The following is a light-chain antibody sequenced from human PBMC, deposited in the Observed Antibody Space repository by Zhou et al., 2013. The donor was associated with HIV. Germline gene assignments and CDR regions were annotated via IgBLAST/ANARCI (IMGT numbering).Light chain of an antibody. CDR1: QSVFSN. CDR2: GAS. V-gene: IGKV3-20*01. CDR3: QHYGVSPYT. J-gene: IGKJ2*01. Sequence: EVVMTQSPSTLSVSPGERVTLSCRASQSVFSNLAWYQHKPGQGPKVLIFGASTRANGIPDRFSGSGSGTEFTLTISRLEPEDFAVYYCQHYGVSPYTFGPGTKLEI.